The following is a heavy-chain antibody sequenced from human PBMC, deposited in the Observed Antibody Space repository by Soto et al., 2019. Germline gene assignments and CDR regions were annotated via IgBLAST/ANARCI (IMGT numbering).Heavy chain of an antibody. Sequence: ASVKVSCKASGYTFTSYGISWVRQAPGQGLEWMGWISAYNGNTNYAQKLQGRVTMTTDTSTSTAYMELRSLRSDDTAVYYCARSGYCSGGSCYNHDAFDIWGQGXMVTV. CDR2: ISAYNGNT. J-gene: IGHJ3*02. V-gene: IGHV1-18*04. CDR3: ARSGYCSGGSCYNHDAFDI. D-gene: IGHD2-15*01. CDR1: GYTFTSYG.